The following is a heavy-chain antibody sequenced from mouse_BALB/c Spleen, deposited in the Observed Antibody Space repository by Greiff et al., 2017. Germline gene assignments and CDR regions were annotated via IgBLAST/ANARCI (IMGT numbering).Heavy chain of an antibody. V-gene: IGHV5-17*02. Sequence: EVMLVESGGGLVQPGGSRKLSCAASGFTFSSFGMHWVRQAPEKGLEWVAYISSGSSTIYYADTVKGRFTISRDNPKNTLFLQMTSLRSEDTAMYYCARYFLYYAMDYWGQGTSVTVSS. CDR3: ARYFLYYAMDY. J-gene: IGHJ4*01. CDR1: GFTFSSFG. CDR2: ISSGSSTI.